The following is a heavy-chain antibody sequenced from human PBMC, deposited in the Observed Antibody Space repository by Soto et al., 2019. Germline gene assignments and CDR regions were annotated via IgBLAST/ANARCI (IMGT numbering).Heavy chain of an antibody. J-gene: IGHJ5*02. Sequence: QVQLVQSGAEVRKPGSSVKVSCKISGGIFTNYVISWLRQAPGQGLEWMGGLIPIFGAANLAQKFQGRVTITADESTSTVNMELSSLTSEDTAVYYCARGRSSPNFDPWGQGTLVTVSS. D-gene: IGHD6-6*01. CDR3: ARGRSSPNFDP. CDR2: LIPIFGAA. CDR1: GGIFTNYV. V-gene: IGHV1-69*01.